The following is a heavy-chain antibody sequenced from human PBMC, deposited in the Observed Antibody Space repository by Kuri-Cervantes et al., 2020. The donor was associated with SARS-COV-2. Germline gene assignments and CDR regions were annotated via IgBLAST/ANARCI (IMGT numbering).Heavy chain of an antibody. Sequence: GGPLRLSCAASGLTFSDYYMSWIRQAPGKGLEWVSYISSSGSTISYADSVKGRFTISRDNAKKTLYLQMNSLRVEDTAVYYCARGEVTMDMDVWGQGTTVTVSS. CDR3: ARGEVTMDMDV. CDR2: ISSSGSTI. CDR1: GLTFSDYY. D-gene: IGHD3-3*01. J-gene: IGHJ6*02. V-gene: IGHV3-11*04.